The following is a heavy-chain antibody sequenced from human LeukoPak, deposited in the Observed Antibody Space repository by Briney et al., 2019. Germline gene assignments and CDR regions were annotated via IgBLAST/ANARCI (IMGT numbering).Heavy chain of an antibody. D-gene: IGHD6-25*01. V-gene: IGHV3-23*01. CDR1: GFPFSSYA. CDR2: FSCSGGST. Sequence: GGSLRLSCAASGFPFSSYAMSWVRQAPGKGLEWVSPFSCSGGSTYYADSVKGRFTISRDNSKNTLYLQMNSLRAEDTAVYYCAKRAALSVPLGYYWGQGTLVTVSS. CDR3: AKRAALSVPLGYY. J-gene: IGHJ4*02.